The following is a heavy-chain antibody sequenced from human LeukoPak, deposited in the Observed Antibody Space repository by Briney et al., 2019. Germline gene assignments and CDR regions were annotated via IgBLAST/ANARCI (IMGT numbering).Heavy chain of an antibody. CDR3: ARDEAVAGYFDY. J-gene: IGHJ4*02. D-gene: IGHD6-19*01. CDR1: GFTFSSYG. CDR2: TWYDGSNK. Sequence: GRSLRLSCAASGFTFSSYGMHWVRQAPGKGLEWVAVTWYDGSNKYYADSVKGRFTISSDNSKNTLYLQMNSLRAEDTAVYYCARDEAVAGYFDYWGQGTLVTVSS. V-gene: IGHV3-33*01.